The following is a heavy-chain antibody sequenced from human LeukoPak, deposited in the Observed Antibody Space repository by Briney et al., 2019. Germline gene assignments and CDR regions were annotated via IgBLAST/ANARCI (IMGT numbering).Heavy chain of an antibody. J-gene: IGHJ5*02. CDR2: IIPMLDTI. D-gene: IGHD3-10*01. Sequence: SVKVSCKASGGSFTTFAISWVRQAPGQGLEWMGGIIPMLDTIKYAQRFQGRLTISADRFTSTAYMELSSLRSEDTAVYYCARHARYGSGSYYIGYNYFDPRGQGTQVTVSS. CDR3: ARHARYGSGSYYIGYNYFDP. CDR1: GGSFTTFA. V-gene: IGHV1-69*10.